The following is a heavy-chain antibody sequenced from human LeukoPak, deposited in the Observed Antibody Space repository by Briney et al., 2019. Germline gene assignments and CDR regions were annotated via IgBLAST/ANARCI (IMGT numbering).Heavy chain of an antibody. CDR1: GDSVSSNSAA. CDR3: ARGSRLLWFGEYYGMDV. V-gene: IGHV6-1*01. Sequence: SQTLSLTCAISGDSVSSNSAAWNWIRQSPSRGLEWLGRTYYRSKWYNDYAVSVKSRITINPDTSKNQFSLQLNSVTPEDTAVYYCARGSRLLWFGEYYGMDVWGQGTTVTVSS. D-gene: IGHD3-10*01. CDR2: TYYRSKWYN. J-gene: IGHJ6*02.